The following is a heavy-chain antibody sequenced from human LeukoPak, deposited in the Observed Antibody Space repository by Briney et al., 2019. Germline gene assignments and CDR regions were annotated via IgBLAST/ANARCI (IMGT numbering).Heavy chain of an antibody. V-gene: IGHV5-51*01. CDR3: ARGVTYYYDSSTRYYFDY. CDR1: GYSFTSYW. CDR2: IYPGDSDT. D-gene: IGHD3-22*01. J-gene: IGHJ4*02. Sequence: RGESLQISCKGSGYSFTSYWIGWVRQMPGKGLEWMGIIYPGDSDTRYSPSFEGQVTFSADKSISTAYLQWSSLKASDTAMYYCARGVTYYYDSSTRYYFDYWGQGTLVTVSS.